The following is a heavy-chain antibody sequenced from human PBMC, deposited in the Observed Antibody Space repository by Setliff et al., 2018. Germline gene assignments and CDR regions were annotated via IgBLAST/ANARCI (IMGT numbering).Heavy chain of an antibody. J-gene: IGHJ4*02. CDR3: ARASVVHAIAVGY. CDR1: GGPFSGAS. D-gene: IGHD2-15*01. V-gene: IGHV4-59*08. CDR2: VYHSGTA. Sequence: PSETLSLTCTVSGGPFSGASIWSWIRQPPGKGLEFIGYVYHSGTAKYDPSLESRAIMSVDASKNQFTLNLTSVTAADTAVYYCARASVVHAIAVGYWGQGTLVTVSS.